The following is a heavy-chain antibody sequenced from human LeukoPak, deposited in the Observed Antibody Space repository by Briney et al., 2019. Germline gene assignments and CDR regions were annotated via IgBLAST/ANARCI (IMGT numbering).Heavy chain of an antibody. V-gene: IGHV4-4*02. CDR2: ITDTGRT. Sequence: SETLSLTCGVSGGSITTTNYWSCGRAPRGGRLWGIGIITDTGRTHYHPSLKSRVHISIDKSKNNLYLNPASLTAADTAVYYCSRESGPFCPFGHWGQGTLVAV. CDR1: GGSITTTNY. D-gene: IGHD1-26*01. J-gene: IGHJ4*02. CDR3: SRESGPFCPFGH.